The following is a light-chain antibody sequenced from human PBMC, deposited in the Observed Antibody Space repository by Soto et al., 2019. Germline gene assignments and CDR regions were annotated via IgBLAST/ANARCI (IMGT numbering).Light chain of an antibody. Sequence: QSALTQPASVSGSPGQSITISCTGTSSDFGGYNYVSWYQQHPGKAPKLMIYEVSNRPSGVSNRFSGSKSGNTASLTISGLQAEDEADYYCSSYTSSSTYVVFGGGTKLTVL. CDR2: EVS. J-gene: IGLJ2*01. V-gene: IGLV2-14*01. CDR1: SSDFGGYNY. CDR3: SSYTSSSTYVV.